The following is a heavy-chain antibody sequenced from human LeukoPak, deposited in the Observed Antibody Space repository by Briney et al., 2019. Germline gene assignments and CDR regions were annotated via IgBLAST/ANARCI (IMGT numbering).Heavy chain of an antibody. Sequence: SETLSLTCTVAGGSISSYYWSWIRQPPGKGMGWIGYIYHSGSTYYNPSLKSRVTISVDRSKTQSSLKLSSVTAADTAVYYCARDPRGDSGYANGGDYWGQGTLVTVSS. CDR1: GGSISSYY. J-gene: IGHJ4*02. CDR3: ARDPRGDSGYANGGDY. D-gene: IGHD5-12*01. V-gene: IGHV4-59*12. CDR2: IYHSGST.